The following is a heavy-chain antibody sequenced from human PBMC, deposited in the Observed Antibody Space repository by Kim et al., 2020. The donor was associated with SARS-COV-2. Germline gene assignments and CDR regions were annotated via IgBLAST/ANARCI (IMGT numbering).Heavy chain of an antibody. D-gene: IGHD3-10*01. J-gene: IGHJ6*02. Sequence: GGSLRLSCSASGFTFSSYAMYWARQAPDKGLEWLAVISFDGSTEYYADSVQGRFTVSRDNAKKTLYLQMNSLRPEDTAVYYCARDRKVVIRGMTKKTNYYSGMDVWGQGTTVIVSS. V-gene: IGHV3-30*04. CDR3: ARDRKVVIRGMTKKTNYYSGMDV. CDR2: ISFDGSTE. CDR1: GFTFSSYA.